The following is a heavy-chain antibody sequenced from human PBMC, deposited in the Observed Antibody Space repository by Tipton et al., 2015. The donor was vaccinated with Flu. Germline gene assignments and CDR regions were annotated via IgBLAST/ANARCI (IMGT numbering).Heavy chain of an antibody. CDR3: ARRDYSNYVSEPKNWFDP. Sequence: GLVKPSETLSLTCLVSGDSIRSDYFWGWIRQPPGKGLEWIGQISRGGSAYYNSSLQSRVTISVDPSRNRFSLKVKSLTAADTAIYYCARRDYSNYVSEPKNWFDPWGQGALVTVSS. D-gene: IGHD4-11*01. CDR1: GDSIRSDYF. J-gene: IGHJ5*02. CDR2: ISRGGSA. V-gene: IGHV4-38-2*01.